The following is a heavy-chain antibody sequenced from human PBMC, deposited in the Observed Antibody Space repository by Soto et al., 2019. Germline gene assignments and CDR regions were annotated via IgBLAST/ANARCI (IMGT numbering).Heavy chain of an antibody. V-gene: IGHV1-3*01. CDR1: ENTFSTYL. Sequence: ASVKVSWKASENTFSTYLVHWLRQVHGQGLEWMGWHNGYNGQTEYSQKFQGRVTITRDTSAKTAYLELRSLTSEDTAVYYCAGPHDRAGLGTWGQGTLVTVSS. D-gene: IGHD1-1*01. J-gene: IGHJ5*02. CDR3: AGPHDRAGLGT. CDR2: HNGYNGQT.